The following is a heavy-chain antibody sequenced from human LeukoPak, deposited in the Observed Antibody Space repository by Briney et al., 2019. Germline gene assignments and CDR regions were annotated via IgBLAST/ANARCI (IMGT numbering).Heavy chain of an antibody. CDR1: GDSISSSSYY. CDR2: IFYSGTT. V-gene: IGHV4-39*07. J-gene: IGHJ4*02. CDR3: ARVTYYYLSFDY. Sequence: SETLSLTCSVSGDSISSSSYYWGWIRQPPGKGLEWIGTIFYSGTTYYNPSLKSRVTISLATSKNQFSLKLTSVAAADTAIYYCARVTYYYLSFDYWGRGALVTVSS. D-gene: IGHD3-22*01.